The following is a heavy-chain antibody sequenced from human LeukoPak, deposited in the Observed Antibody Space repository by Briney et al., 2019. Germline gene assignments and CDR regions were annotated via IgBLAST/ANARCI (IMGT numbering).Heavy chain of an antibody. J-gene: IGHJ4*02. CDR1: GFTFSSYE. CDR3: ARAFDY. Sequence: PGGSLRLSCAASGFTFSSYEMNWVRQAPGKGPEWVSYISSSSNTMYYADSVKSRFTISRDNAKNSLYLQMNSLRDEDTAVYYCARAFDYWGQGTLVAVSS. V-gene: IGHV3-48*03. CDR2: ISSSSNTM.